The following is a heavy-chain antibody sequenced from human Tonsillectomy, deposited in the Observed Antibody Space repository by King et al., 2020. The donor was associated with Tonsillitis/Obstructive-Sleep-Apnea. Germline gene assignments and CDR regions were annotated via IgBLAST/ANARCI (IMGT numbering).Heavy chain of an antibody. CDR3: ARQDGGPFGSSADYYYYMDV. Sequence: QLVQSGAEVKKPGESLKISCKGSGYSFTNYRIGWVRQKPGKGLEWMGIIYPGDSDTRYSPSFQGQVTISVDKSISTAYLQWSSLKASDTAMYFCARQDGGPFGSSADYYYYMDVWGKGTTVTVSS. D-gene: IGHD6-6*01. CDR2: IYPGDSDT. CDR1: GYSFTNYR. J-gene: IGHJ6*03. V-gene: IGHV5-51*01.